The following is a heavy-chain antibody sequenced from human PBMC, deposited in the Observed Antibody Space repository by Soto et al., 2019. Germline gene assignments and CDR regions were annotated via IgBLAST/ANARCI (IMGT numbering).Heavy chain of an antibody. V-gene: IGHV1-3*01. CDR1: GYTFTTYA. Sequence: GASVKVSCKASGYTFTTYAMHWVRQAPGQMLEWLGSINGANGNTKYSQKFQGRVTITRDTSASTAYMEMSSLRSEDTDVYYCARAPGNYYYYAMDVWGQGTTVTVSS. CDR2: INGANGNT. J-gene: IGHJ6*01. CDR3: ARAPGNYYYYAMDV. D-gene: IGHD1-26*01.